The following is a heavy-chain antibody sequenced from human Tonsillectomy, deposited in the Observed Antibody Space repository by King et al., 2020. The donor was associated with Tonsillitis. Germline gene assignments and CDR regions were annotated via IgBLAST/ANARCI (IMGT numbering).Heavy chain of an antibody. J-gene: IGHJ3*02. Sequence: VQLQESGPGLVKPSQTLSLTCTVSGGSIGSGSYYWSWIRQPAGKGLEWIGRIYTSENTNYNPSLRSRVTISLDTSKNQFSLKLSSVTAADTAVYYCARAEWDSLDALDIWGQGTMVTVSS. CDR1: GGSIGSGSYY. V-gene: IGHV4-61*02. CDR3: ARAEWDSLDALDI. D-gene: IGHD1-14*01. CDR2: IYTSENT.